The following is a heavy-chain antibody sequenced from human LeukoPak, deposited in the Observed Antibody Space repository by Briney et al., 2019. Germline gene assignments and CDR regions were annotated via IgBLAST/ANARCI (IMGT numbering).Heavy chain of an antibody. Sequence: ASVKVSCTASGYPFRSYGFAWVRQAPGQGLEWMGWIRVYDGDTNFAQKFQGRVTLTTDTSTSTVYMELRSLRSDDTAVYYCARDGSNSWYFDYWGQGTLVTVSS. CDR1: GYPFRSYG. J-gene: IGHJ4*02. CDR2: IRVYDGDT. V-gene: IGHV1-18*01. D-gene: IGHD3-10*01. CDR3: ARDGSNSWYFDY.